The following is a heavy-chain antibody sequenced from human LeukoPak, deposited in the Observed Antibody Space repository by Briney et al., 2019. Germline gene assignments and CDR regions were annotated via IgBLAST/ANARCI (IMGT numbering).Heavy chain of an antibody. CDR2: IIPIFGTA. CDR3: ARVGRSRGSLPNSYYYMDV. J-gene: IGHJ6*03. V-gene: IGHV1-69*05. CDR1: GGTFSSYA. Sequence: ASVKVSCRASGGTFSSYAISWVRQAPGQGLEWMGGIIPIFGTANYAQKFQGRVTITTDESTSTAYMELSSLRSEDTAVYYCARVGRSRGSLPNSYYYMDVWGKGTTVTVSS. D-gene: IGHD2-15*01.